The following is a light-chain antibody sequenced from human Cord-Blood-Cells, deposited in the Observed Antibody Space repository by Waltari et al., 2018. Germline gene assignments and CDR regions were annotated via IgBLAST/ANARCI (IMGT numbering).Light chain of an antibody. CDR2: EVS. J-gene: IGLJ2*01. CDR1: SSAVGGYHY. Sequence: QSALTHPPSASGSPGQSVTISCTGTSSAVGGYHYVSWYQQHPGKAPKLMFYEVSKRPSGVPDRFSGSKSGNTASLTVSGLQAEDEADYYCSSYAGSNSYVVFGGGTKLTVL. CDR3: SSYAGSNSYVV. V-gene: IGLV2-8*01.